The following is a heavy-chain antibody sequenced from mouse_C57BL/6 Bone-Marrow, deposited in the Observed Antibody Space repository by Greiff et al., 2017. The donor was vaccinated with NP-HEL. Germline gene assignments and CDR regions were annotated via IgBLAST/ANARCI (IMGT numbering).Heavy chain of an antibody. CDR3: AREGDDYSWVAY. J-gene: IGHJ3*01. CDR2: IYPGSGNT. D-gene: IGHD2-4*01. V-gene: IGHV1-76*01. Sequence: VQLQQSGAELVRPGASVKLSCKASGYTFTDYYINWVKQRPGQGLEWIARIYPGSGNTYYNEKFKGKATLTAEKSSSTAYMQLSSLTSEDSAVYFCAREGDDYSWVAYWGKGTLVTVSA. CDR1: GYTFTDYY.